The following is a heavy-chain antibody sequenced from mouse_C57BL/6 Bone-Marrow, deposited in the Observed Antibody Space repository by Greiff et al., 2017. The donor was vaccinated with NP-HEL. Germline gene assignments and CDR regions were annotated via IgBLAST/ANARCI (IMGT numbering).Heavy chain of an antibody. D-gene: IGHD1-1*01. Sequence: EVQLQQSGAELVKPGASVKLSCTASGFNIKDYYMHWVKQRTEQGLEWIGRIDPEDGETKYVQKFQGKATITADTSSNTAYLQLSSLTSEDTAVYYGARFYYYGSMYFDVWGTGTTVTVSS. CDR3: ARFYYYGSMYFDV. J-gene: IGHJ1*03. V-gene: IGHV14-2*01. CDR2: IDPEDGET. CDR1: GFNIKDYY.